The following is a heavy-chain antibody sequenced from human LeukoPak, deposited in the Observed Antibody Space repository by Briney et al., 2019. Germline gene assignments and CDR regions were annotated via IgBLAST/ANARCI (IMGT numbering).Heavy chain of an antibody. CDR3: ARDTKYAFDN. Sequence: GGSLRLSCAASGFTFSDYSMNWVRQAPGKGLEWISYVGISSGNTKYADSVTGRLTISGDKAKNSLYLQMNSLRVEDTAVYYCARDTKYAFDNWGQGTLVTVSS. V-gene: IGHV3-48*01. D-gene: IGHD2-2*01. CDR1: GFTFSDYS. CDR2: VGISSGNT. J-gene: IGHJ4*02.